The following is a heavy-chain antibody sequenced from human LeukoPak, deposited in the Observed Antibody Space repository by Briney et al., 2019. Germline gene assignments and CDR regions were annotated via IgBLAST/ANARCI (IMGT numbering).Heavy chain of an antibody. CDR1: GFTFSSYE. CDR3: ARGYSYGLYYYGMDV. D-gene: IGHD5-18*01. Sequence: GGSLRLSCAASGFTFSSYEMNWVRQAPGKGLEWVSYIGSSGSTIYYADSVKGRFTISRDNAKNSLYLQMNSLRAEDTAVYYCARGYSYGLYYYGMDVWGQGTTVTVSS. J-gene: IGHJ6*02. CDR2: IGSSGSTI. V-gene: IGHV3-48*03.